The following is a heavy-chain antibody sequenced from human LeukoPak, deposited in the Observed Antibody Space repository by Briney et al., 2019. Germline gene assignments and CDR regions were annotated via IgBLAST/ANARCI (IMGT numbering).Heavy chain of an antibody. CDR2: ISSSSSTI. CDR3: ARAGLTTYPPNFDY. D-gene: IGHD1-1*01. V-gene: IGHV3-48*02. J-gene: IGHJ4*02. Sequence: GGSLRLSCAASGFTFSSYSMNWVRQAPGKGLEWVSYISSSSSTIYYADSVKGRFTISRENAKNSLFLQMNSLRDEDTAVYYCARAGLTTYPPNFDYWGQGTLVTVSS. CDR1: GFTFSSYS.